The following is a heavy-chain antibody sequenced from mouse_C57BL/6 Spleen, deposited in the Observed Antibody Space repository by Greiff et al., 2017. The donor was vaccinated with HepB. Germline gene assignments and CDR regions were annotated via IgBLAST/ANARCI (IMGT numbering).Heavy chain of an antibody. D-gene: IGHD2-3*01. CDR1: GFNIKNTY. J-gene: IGHJ1*03. CDR3: AKGLLQYFDV. V-gene: IGHV14-3*01. Sequence: VHVKQSVAELVRPGASVKLSCTASGFNIKNTYMHWVKQRPEQGLEWIGRLDPANGNTKYDPKFQGQATITADTSSNTAYLQLSSLTSEDTAIYYCAKGLLQYFDVWGTGTTVTVSS. CDR2: LDPANGNT.